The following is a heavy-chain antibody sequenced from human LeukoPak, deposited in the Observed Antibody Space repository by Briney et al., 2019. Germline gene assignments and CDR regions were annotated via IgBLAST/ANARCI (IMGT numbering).Heavy chain of an antibody. CDR1: GDSLSSYY. V-gene: IGHV4-59*01. Sequence: SETLSLTCTVPGDSLSSYYWSWIPQPPAKGLEWVGHIYYKGSPNYNPSLKSRVTISVDTSKNQFSLKLSSVTAADTAVYYCARAPLTYYDFWSGDPVFYFDYWGQGTLVTVSS. CDR3: ARAPLTYYDFWSGDPVFYFDY. D-gene: IGHD3-3*01. J-gene: IGHJ4*02. CDR2: IYYKGSP.